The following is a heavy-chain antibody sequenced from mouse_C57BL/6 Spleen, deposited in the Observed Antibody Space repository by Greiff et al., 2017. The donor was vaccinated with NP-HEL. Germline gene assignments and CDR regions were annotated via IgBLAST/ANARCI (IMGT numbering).Heavy chain of an antibody. J-gene: IGHJ3*01. D-gene: IGHD1-1*01. Sequence: EVMLVESGEGLVKPGGSLKLSCAASGFTFSSYAMSWVRQTPEKRLEWVAYISSGGDYIYYADTVKGRFTIFRDNARNTLYLQMSSLKSEDTAMYYCTRDWNYYGSSYEFAYWGQVTLVTVSS. CDR2: ISSGGDYI. CDR3: TRDWNYYGSSYEFAY. CDR1: GFTFSSYA. V-gene: IGHV5-9-1*02.